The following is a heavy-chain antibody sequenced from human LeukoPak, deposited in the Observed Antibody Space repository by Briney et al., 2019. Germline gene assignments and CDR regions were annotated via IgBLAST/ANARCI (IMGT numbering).Heavy chain of an antibody. CDR1: GYTFTSYG. CDR2: ISAYNGNT. V-gene: IGHV1-18*01. Sequence: GASVKVSCKASGYTFTSYGISWVRQAPGQGLEWMGWISAYNGNTNYAQKLQGRVTMTTATSTSTAYMELRSLRSDDTAVYYCARQRGWLQPYYFGYWGQGTLVTVSS. D-gene: IGHD5-24*01. J-gene: IGHJ4*02. CDR3: ARQRGWLQPYYFGY.